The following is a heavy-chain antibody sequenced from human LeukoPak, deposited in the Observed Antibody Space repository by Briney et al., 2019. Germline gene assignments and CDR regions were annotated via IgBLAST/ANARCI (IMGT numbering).Heavy chain of an antibody. CDR2: INWNGAWT. V-gene: IGHV3-20*04. J-gene: IGHJ5*02. CDR1: GFKLDDYG. Sequence: GGSLRLSCAASGFKLDDYGMSWVRQAPGKGLEWVCDINWNGAWTGYADSVKGRFTISRDNAKNSLYLQMNSLRAEDTALYYCAGYYYDSSRGFDLWGQGTLVTVSA. D-gene: IGHD3-22*01. CDR3: AGYYYDSSRGFDL.